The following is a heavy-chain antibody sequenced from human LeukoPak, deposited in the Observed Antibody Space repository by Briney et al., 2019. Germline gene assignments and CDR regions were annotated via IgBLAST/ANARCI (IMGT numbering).Heavy chain of an antibody. CDR2: MNPNSGNT. Sequence: GASVKVSCKASGYTFTSYDINWVRQATGQGLEWMGWMNPNSGNTGYAQKFQGRVTITRNTSISTAYMELSSLRSEDTAVYYCASRYCSSGSCYSFDYWGQGTLVTVSS. D-gene: IGHD2-15*01. CDR3: ASRYCSSGSCYSFDY. J-gene: IGHJ4*02. V-gene: IGHV1-8*03. CDR1: GYTFTSYD.